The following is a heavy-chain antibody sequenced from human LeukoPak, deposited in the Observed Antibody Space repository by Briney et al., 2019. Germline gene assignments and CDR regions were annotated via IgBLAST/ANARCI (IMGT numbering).Heavy chain of an antibody. Sequence: GGSLRLSCAASGFTFDDYGMSWVRQAPGKGLEWVSGINWNGGSTGYADSVKGRFTISRDNAKNSLYLQMNSLRAEDTAVYYCARDLRVGSYNYRKTFDIWGQGTMVTVSS. CDR2: INWNGGST. CDR3: ARDLRVGSYNYRKTFDI. D-gene: IGHD5-24*01. J-gene: IGHJ3*02. V-gene: IGHV3-20*04. CDR1: GFTFDDYG.